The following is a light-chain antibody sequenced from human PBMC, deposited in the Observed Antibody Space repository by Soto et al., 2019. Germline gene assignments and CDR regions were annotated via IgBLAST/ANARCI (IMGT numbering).Light chain of an antibody. J-gene: IGKJ4*01. CDR3: QHRYNWTLT. CDR1: KSVSSN. Sequence: EILMTQSPATLSVSPGERATLSCRASKSVSSNLAWYQQKPGQAPRLLMYVASNRATGIPARLSASGSGTDLTISISSIEHEDFEVYYCQHRYNWTLTFGGGTKVDIK. CDR2: VAS. V-gene: IGKV3-11*01.